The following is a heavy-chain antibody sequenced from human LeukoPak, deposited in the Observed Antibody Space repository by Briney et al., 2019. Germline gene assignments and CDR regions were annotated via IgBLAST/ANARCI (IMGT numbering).Heavy chain of an antibody. V-gene: IGHV1-18*01. J-gene: IGHJ4*02. CDR3: ARDRSSSWYYFDY. CDR1: GYTFTSYA. D-gene: IGHD6-13*01. Sequence: ASVKVSCKASGYTFTSYAISWVRQAPGQGLEWMGWLSAYNGATKYAQKLQGRVTMTTDTSTSTAYVELRSLRSDDTAVYYCARDRSSSWYYFDYWGQGTLVTVSS. CDR2: LSAYNGAT.